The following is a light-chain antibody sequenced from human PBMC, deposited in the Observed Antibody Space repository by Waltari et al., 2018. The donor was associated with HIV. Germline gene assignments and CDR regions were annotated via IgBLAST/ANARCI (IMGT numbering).Light chain of an antibody. CDR2: DAS. J-gene: IGKJ4*01. CDR3: QQRSHWPRT. Sequence: ETVLTQSPARLSLSPGERATLSCRANQSVSVFLAWYRHTPGPPPRLLIYDASTTATGTPARFSGSGSGTDFTLTISSLEPEDFAVYYCQQRSHWPRTFGGGTKVEMK. CDR1: QSVSVF. V-gene: IGKV3-11*01.